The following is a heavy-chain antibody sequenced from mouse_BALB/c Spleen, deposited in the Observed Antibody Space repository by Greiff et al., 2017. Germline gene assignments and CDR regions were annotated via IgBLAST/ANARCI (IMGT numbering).Heavy chain of an antibody. CDR1: GFAFSSYD. V-gene: IGHV5-12-1*01. J-gene: IGHJ3*01. D-gene: IGHD1-1*01. CDR3: ARHGSSYPWFAY. Sequence: EVKLVESGGGLVKPGGSLKLSCAASGFAFSSYDMSWVRQTPEKRLEWVAYISSGGGSTYYPDTVKGRFTISRDNAKNTLYLQMSSLKSEDTAMYYCARHGSSYPWFAYWGQGTLVTVSA. CDR2: ISSGGGST.